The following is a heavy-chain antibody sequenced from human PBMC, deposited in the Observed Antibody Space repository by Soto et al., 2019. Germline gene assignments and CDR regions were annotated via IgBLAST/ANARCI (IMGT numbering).Heavy chain of an antibody. CDR3: AKVIGCSSTSCYGGLDY. J-gene: IGHJ4*02. Sequence: EVQLLESGGGLVQPGGSLRLSCAAYGFTFSSYAMSWVRQAPGKGLEWVSAISGSGGSTYYADSVKGRFTISRDNSKNTLYLQMNSLRAEDTAVYYCAKVIGCSSTSCYGGLDYWGQGTLVTVSS. V-gene: IGHV3-23*01. CDR2: ISGSGGST. D-gene: IGHD2-2*01. CDR1: GFTFSSYA.